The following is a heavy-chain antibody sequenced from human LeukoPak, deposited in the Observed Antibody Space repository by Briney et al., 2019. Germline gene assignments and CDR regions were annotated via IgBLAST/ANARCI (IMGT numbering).Heavy chain of an antibody. V-gene: IGHV3-48*01. J-gene: IGHJ4*02. Sequence: PGGSLRLSCAASGFTFSSYSMNWVRQAPGKGLEWVSYISSSSSTIYYADSVKGRFTISRDNAKNSLYLQMNSLRAEDTAVYYCARHRRYCSGGSCYSGYYFDSWGPGTLVTVSS. D-gene: IGHD2-15*01. CDR1: GFTFSSYS. CDR2: ISSSSSTI. CDR3: ARHRRYCSGGSCYSGYYFDS.